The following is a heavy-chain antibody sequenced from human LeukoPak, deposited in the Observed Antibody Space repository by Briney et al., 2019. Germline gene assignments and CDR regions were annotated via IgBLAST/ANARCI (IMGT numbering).Heavy chain of an antibody. V-gene: IGHV3-7*01. CDR2: INPDGRDT. CDR1: GFTFSSYW. J-gene: IGHJ1*01. D-gene: IGHD2-21*02. Sequence: GGSLRLSCAASGFTFSSYWMNWVRQAPGKGLEWVAHINPDGRDTYYVDSVKGRFTISRDNAQNSMYLQMNSLRVEDAAVYYCTSWGDTTAEYFQRWGQGTLVTVSS. CDR3: TSWGDTTAEYFQR.